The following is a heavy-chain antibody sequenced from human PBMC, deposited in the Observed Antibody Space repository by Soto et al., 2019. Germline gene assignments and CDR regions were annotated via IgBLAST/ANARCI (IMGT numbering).Heavy chain of an antibody. CDR3: VRRVSGNYDY. CDR1: GFTFSSYD. V-gene: IGHV3-64*01. J-gene: IGHJ4*02. D-gene: IGHD1-7*01. CDR2: ISSNGGTT. Sequence: VQLAESGGGMVQPGGSLRLSCVASGFTFSSYDMHWVRQAPGKGLEYVSSISSNGGTTYYGNSVKGRFTISRDNSKNTLYLHMGSLRAEDMAVYYCVRRVSGNYDYWGQGTLVTVSS.